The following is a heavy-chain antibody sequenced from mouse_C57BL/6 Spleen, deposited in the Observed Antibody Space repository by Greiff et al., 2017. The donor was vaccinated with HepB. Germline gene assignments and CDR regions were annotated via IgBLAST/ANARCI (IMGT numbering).Heavy chain of an antibody. Sequence: VQLQQSGAELARPGASVKLSCKASGYTFTSYGISWVKQRTGQGLEWIGEIYPRSGNTYYNEKFKGKATLTADKSSSTAYMELRSLTSEDSAVYFCARYYYGSSSPYYFDYWGQGTTLTVSS. CDR2: IYPRSGNT. D-gene: IGHD1-1*01. CDR1: GYTFTSYG. J-gene: IGHJ2*01. CDR3: ARYYYGSSSPYYFDY. V-gene: IGHV1-81*01.